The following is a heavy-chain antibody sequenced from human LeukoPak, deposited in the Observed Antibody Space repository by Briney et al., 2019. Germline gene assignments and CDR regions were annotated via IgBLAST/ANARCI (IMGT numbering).Heavy chain of an antibody. CDR3: AREGDTISN. D-gene: IGHD2-2*01. Sequence: GGSLRLSCAASGFTFSSYGMSWVRQAPGKGLEWVSTISGSGGSTYYPDSVKGRFTISRDNSKNTLYLQMNSLRSDDTAVYYCAREGDTISNWGQGTLVTVSS. V-gene: IGHV3-23*01. CDR2: ISGSGGST. J-gene: IGHJ4*02. CDR1: GFTFSSYG.